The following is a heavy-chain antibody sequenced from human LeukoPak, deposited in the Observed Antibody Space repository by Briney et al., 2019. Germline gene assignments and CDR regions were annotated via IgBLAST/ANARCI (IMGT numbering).Heavy chain of an antibody. CDR3: ARDGIAGAPTYYFDY. V-gene: IGHV3-23*01. J-gene: IGHJ4*02. Sequence: GGSLRLSCAASGFTFRNYAMSWVRQAPGKGLVWVSTISGPGSTTYYADSVEGRFTISRDDSKNTLYLQMSSLRAEDMAVYYCARDGIAGAPTYYFDYWGQGTLVTVSS. CDR2: ISGPGSTT. CDR1: GFTFRNYA. D-gene: IGHD6-19*01.